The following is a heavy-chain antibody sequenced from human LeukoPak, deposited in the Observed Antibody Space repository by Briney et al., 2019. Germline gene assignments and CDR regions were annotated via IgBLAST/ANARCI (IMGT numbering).Heavy chain of an antibody. CDR2: ISAYNGNT. CDR3: ARGTGYHHYYYYMDV. Sequence: ASVKVSCKASGYTFTSYGIIWVRQAPGQGLEWMGWISAYNGNTKYAQRLQGRVTMTTDTSTSTAYMELRSLRSDDTALYYCARGTGYHHYYYYMDVWGKGTTVTVSS. D-gene: IGHD3/OR15-3a*01. J-gene: IGHJ6*03. V-gene: IGHV1-18*01. CDR1: GYTFTSYG.